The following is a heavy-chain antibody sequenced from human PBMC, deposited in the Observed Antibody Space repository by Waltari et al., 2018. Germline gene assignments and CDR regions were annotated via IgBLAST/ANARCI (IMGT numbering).Heavy chain of an antibody. Sequence: QVQLQESGPGLVKPSETLSLTCAVSGYSISSGYYWVWIRQPPGKGLEWIGSLHHSGSTDYNPSLRSRVTISVDTSKNQFSLKLSSVTAADTAVYYCARDCEATGMDVWGQGTTVTVSS. CDR3: ARDCEATGMDV. CDR2: LHHSGST. J-gene: IGHJ6*02. V-gene: IGHV4-38-2*02. D-gene: IGHD1-26*01. CDR1: GYSISSGYY.